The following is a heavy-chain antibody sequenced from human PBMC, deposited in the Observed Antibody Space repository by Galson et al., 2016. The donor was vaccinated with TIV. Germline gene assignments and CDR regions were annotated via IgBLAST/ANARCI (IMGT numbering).Heavy chain of an antibody. J-gene: IGHJ6*02. CDR2: ISTNNGKT. V-gene: IGHV1-18*01. Sequence: SVKVSCKASGYTFINYGISWVRQAPGQGLEWMGWISTNNGKTNFAQKLQGRVSMTTDTSTSTAYMELRGLRSDDTAFYYCARDIMVRGVSHYSYGMDVWGQGTTVTVSS. CDR3: ARDIMVRGVSHYSYGMDV. CDR1: GYTFINYG. D-gene: IGHD3-10*01.